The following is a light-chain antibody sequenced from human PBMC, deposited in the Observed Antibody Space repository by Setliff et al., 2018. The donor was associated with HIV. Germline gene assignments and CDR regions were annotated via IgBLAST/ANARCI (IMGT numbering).Light chain of an antibody. V-gene: IGLV1-40*01. CDR1: SSNIGAGHD. Sequence: QSALTQPPSVSGAPGQRVTISCTGSSSNIGAGHDVHWYQQLPGTAPKLLIYDNTNRPSGVPDRFSGSKSGTSASLAITGLQADDEADYYCQSYDSSLSGCVFGTGTRSPS. CDR3: QSYDSSLSGCV. CDR2: DNT. J-gene: IGLJ1*01.